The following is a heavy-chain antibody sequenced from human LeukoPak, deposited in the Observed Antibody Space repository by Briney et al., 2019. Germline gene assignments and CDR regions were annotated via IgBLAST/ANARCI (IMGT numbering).Heavy chain of an antibody. V-gene: IGHV3-74*01. CDR1: GFTLGRHW. Sequence: GASLRLSCAASGFTLGRHWMHWCRQAPGTGLVWVARSNSDGKITDYADSVRGRFTTSRDNTKNTVYLQMSSLRAEDTGVYYCARDHHDFWSGYPNYWGQGTLVIVSS. CDR2: SNSDGKIT. CDR3: ARDHHDFWSGYPNY. D-gene: IGHD3-3*01. J-gene: IGHJ4*02.